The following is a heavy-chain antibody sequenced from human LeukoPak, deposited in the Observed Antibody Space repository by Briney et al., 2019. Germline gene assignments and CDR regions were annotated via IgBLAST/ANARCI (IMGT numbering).Heavy chain of an antibody. J-gene: IGHJ1*01. Sequence: GGSLRLSCAASGFTFSSYWMHWVRQPPGKGLVWVSRIKSDGSTNYADSVKGRFTISRDNAKNTVSLQMNSLRAEDTGVYYCARAPSEIGGYYPEYFRHWGQGTLVTVSS. CDR2: IKSDGST. V-gene: IGHV3-74*01. D-gene: IGHD3-22*01. CDR1: GFTFSSYW. CDR3: ARAPSEIGGYYPEYFRH.